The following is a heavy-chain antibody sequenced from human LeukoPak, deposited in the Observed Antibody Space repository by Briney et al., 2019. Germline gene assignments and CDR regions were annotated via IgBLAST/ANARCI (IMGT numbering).Heavy chain of an antibody. Sequence: ASGTLSLTCTVSGGSISSYYWSWIRQPPGKGLEWIGYIYYSGSTNYNPSLKSRVTISVDTSKNQFSLKLSSVTAADTAVYYCASPSYIFGVVIMNDAFDIWGQGTMVTVSS. CDR3: ASPSYIFGVVIMNDAFDI. V-gene: IGHV4-59*08. J-gene: IGHJ3*02. D-gene: IGHD3-3*01. CDR2: IYYSGST. CDR1: GGSISSYY.